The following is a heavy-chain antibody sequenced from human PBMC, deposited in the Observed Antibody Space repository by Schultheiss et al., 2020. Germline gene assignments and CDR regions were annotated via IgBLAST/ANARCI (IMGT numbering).Heavy chain of an antibody. J-gene: IGHJ6*02. Sequence: SETLSLTCAVYGGSFSGYYWSWIRQPPGKGLEWIGEINHSGSTNYNPSLKSRVTISVDTSKNQFSLKLSSVTAADTAVYYCARAIPPYDSSGYYPPLAWYYGMDVWGQGTTVTVSS. V-gene: IGHV4-34*01. CDR3: ARAIPPYDSSGYYPPLAWYYGMDV. CDR2: INHSGST. D-gene: IGHD3-22*01. CDR1: GGSFSGYY.